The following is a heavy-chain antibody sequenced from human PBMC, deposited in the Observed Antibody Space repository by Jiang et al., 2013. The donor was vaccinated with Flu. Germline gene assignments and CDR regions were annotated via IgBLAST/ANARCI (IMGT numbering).Heavy chain of an antibody. Sequence: SGAEVKKPGSSVKVSCKASGGTFSSYAISWVRQAPGQGLEWMGGIIPIFGTANYAQKFQGRVTITADESTSTAYMELSSLRSEDTAVYYCARGREEYQLLSAPLLRLEYFQHWGQGTWSPSPQ. CDR1: GGTFSSYA. J-gene: IGHJ1*01. V-gene: IGHV1-69*01. CDR2: IIPIFGTA. CDR3: ARGREEYQLLSAPLLRLEYFQH. D-gene: IGHD2-2*01.